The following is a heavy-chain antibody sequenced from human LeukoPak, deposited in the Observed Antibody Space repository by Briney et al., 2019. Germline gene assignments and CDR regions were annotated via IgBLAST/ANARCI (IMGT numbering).Heavy chain of an antibody. J-gene: IGHJ4*02. Sequence: ASVKVSCKASGYTFTGYYMNWVRQAPGQGLEWMGWINPNSGGTNYAQKFQGRVTMTRDTSISTAYMELSRLRSDGTAVYYCARDLAGTGKNYWGQGTLVTVSS. CDR3: ARDLAGTGKNY. V-gene: IGHV1-2*02. CDR1: GYTFTGYY. D-gene: IGHD6-19*01. CDR2: INPNSGGT.